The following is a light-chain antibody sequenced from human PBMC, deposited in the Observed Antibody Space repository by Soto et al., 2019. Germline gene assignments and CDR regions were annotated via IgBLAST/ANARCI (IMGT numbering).Light chain of an antibody. Sequence: ELTQAPSESVAPGETASISCGGDRIGRKSVHWYQQKPGQAPVLVMYYDNDRPSEIPERFSGFNSGNTATLDISGVEAGDEADYYCQVWDSSSNHYVFGPGTKLTVL. CDR2: YDN. CDR3: QVWDSSSNHYV. V-gene: IGLV3-21*04. J-gene: IGLJ1*01. CDR1: RIGRKS.